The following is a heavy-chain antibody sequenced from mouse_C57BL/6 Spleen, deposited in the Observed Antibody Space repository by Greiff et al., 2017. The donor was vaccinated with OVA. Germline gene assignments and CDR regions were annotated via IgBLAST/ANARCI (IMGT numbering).Heavy chain of an antibody. CDR1: GYTFTSYW. J-gene: IGHJ4*01. Sequence: QVQLQQPGAELVKPGASVKMSCKASGYTFTSYWITWVKQRPGQGLEWIGDIYPGSGSTNYNEKFTGKATLTVDTSSSTAYMQLSILTSEDSAVYYCARREKGNCEGGAMDYWGQGTSVTVSS. CDR2: IYPGSGST. CDR3: ARREKGNCEGGAMDY. V-gene: IGHV1-55*01. D-gene: IGHD4-1*01.